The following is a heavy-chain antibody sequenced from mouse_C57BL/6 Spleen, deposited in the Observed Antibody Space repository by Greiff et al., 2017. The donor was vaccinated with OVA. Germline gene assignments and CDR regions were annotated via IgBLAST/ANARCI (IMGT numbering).Heavy chain of an antibody. CDR3: ARDPYYYGSSPRYFDV. D-gene: IGHD1-1*01. Sequence: VQLQQPGAELVKPGASVKLSCKASGYTFTSYWMQWVKQRPGQGLEWIGEIDPSDSYTNYNQKFKGKATLTVDTSSSTAYMQLSSLTSEDSAVYYCARDPYYYGSSPRYFDVWGTGTTVTVSS. CDR2: IDPSDSYT. J-gene: IGHJ1*03. CDR1: GYTFTSYW. V-gene: IGHV1-50*01.